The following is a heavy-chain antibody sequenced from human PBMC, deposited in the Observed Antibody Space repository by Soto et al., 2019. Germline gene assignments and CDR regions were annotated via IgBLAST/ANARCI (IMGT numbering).Heavy chain of an antibody. J-gene: IGHJ5*02. CDR3: AREGFGYQLLFSDWFDP. Sequence: SETLSLTCTVSGGSISSSSYYWGWIRQPPGKVLEWIGSIYYSGSTYYNPSLKGRFTISRDNAKNTVYLQMNSLRAEDTAVYYCAREGFGYQLLFSDWFDPWGQGTLVTVSS. CDR2: IYYSGST. V-gene: IGHV4-39*02. D-gene: IGHD2-2*01. CDR1: GGSISSSSYY.